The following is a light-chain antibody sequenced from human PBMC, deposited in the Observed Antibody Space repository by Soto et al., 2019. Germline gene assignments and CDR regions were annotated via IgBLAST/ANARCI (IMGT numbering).Light chain of an antibody. CDR2: DNK. J-gene: IGLJ2*01. CDR1: SSNVGTNY. Sequence: QSVLTQPPSVSAAPGQKVTISCSGSSSNVGTNYVSWYQQVPGTAPKLLIYDNKRRPSGIPDRFSGSKSGTSATLGITGLQAGDEADYYCATWDSSLTAVVFGGGTKLTVL. CDR3: ATWDSSLTAVV. V-gene: IGLV1-51*01.